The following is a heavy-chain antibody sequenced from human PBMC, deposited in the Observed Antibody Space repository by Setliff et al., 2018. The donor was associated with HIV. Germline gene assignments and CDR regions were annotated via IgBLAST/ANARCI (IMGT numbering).Heavy chain of an antibody. J-gene: IGHJ6*03. V-gene: IGHV1-69*05. CDR2: IIPIFGTP. Sequence: SVRVSCKASGGIFSRFAFSWVRQAPGQGLEWMGGIIPIFGTPNYVQKFQGRVTITTDESTNTVYMELYSLTSEDTAIYYCASSAGAVPTTAPYGDYYYYFYMDVWGKGTTVTVSS. CDR1: GGIFSRFA. D-gene: IGHD1-1*01. CDR3: ASSAGAVPTTAPYGDYYYYFYMDV.